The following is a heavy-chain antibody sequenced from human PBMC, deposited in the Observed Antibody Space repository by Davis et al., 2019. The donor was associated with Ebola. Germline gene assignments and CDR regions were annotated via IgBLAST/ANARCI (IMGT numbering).Heavy chain of an antibody. V-gene: IGHV4-39*01. Sequence: MPGGSLRLSCTVSGGSISSSSYYWGWIRQPPGKGLERIGSIYYSGSTYYNPSLKSRVTISVDTSKNQFSLKLSSVTAADTAVYYCARRSIAAVRYGMDVWGQGTTVTVSS. CDR3: ARRSIAAVRYGMDV. J-gene: IGHJ6*02. CDR2: IYYSGST. D-gene: IGHD6-25*01. CDR1: GGSISSSSYY.